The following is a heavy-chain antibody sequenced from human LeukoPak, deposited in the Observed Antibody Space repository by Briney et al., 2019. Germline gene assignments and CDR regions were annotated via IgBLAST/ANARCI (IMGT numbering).Heavy chain of an antibody. CDR1: GFTISDYE. Sequence: QAAGSLRLSCAASGFTISDYEMNWVRKGQGQGMEWFSYITSGGGTIYYTDSVKGRFTISRDNAKNSLYLQMNRLRADDTATYYCARGFNYAFDYWGQGTLVTVSS. V-gene: IGHV3-48*03. D-gene: IGHD2-2*01. CDR3: ARGFNYAFDY. J-gene: IGHJ4*02. CDR2: ITSGGGTI.